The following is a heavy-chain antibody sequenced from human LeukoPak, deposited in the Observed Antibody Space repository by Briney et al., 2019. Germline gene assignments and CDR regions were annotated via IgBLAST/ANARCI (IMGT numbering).Heavy chain of an antibody. V-gene: IGHV1-46*01. Sequence: ASVKVSCKASGYTFTSYYIHWVRQAPGKDLEWKGIINPSGDSTSYAQKFQGRVTMTRDTSTSTVYMELSSLRSEDTAVYYCARDGSGSSYYFDYWGQGTLVTVSS. D-gene: IGHD3-10*01. CDR1: GYTFTSYY. CDR2: INPSGDST. J-gene: IGHJ4*02. CDR3: ARDGSGSSYYFDY.